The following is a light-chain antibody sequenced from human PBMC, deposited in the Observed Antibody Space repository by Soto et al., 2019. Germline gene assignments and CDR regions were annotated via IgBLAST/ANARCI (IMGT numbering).Light chain of an antibody. J-gene: IGKJ5*01. CDR2: DAS. CDR3: EQHEKLPT. V-gene: IGKV1-33*01. CDR1: PNINNY. Sequence: DIHVTQCPASLSASVGDRVAITCQASPNINNYLNWYQHQPRRSPNLLIYDASNLEAGVLSGFRGSGSGTDFTFTISSLQPEDIATYYCEQHEKLPTFGQGTRLEIK.